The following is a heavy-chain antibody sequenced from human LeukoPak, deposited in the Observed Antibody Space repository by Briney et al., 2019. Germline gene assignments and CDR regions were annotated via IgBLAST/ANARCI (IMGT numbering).Heavy chain of an antibody. Sequence: SETLSLTCSVSGGSISSSVHYWGWVRQPPGKGLEWIVSGSSSGNAYYNPSLKSRVTVSVDTSKNQFSLKVTSVTAADTAVYYCARDEKGHASGWTQLDVWRKGTTVTVSS. CDR2: GSSSGNA. CDR1: GGSISSSVHY. CDR3: ARDEKGHASGWTQLDV. V-gene: IGHV4-39*07. J-gene: IGHJ6*04. D-gene: IGHD6-19*01.